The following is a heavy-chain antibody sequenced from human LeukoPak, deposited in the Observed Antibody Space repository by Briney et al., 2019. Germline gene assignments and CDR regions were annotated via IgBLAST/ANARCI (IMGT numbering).Heavy chain of an antibody. CDR3: ARAGGGGEESNDAFDI. V-gene: IGHV4-30-2*01. D-gene: IGHD2-21*01. J-gene: IGHJ3*02. CDR1: GGSISSGGYS. CDR2: IYHSGST. Sequence: SQTLSLTCAVSGGSISSGGYSWSWIRQPPGKGLEWIGYIYHSGSTYYNPSLKSRVTISVDRSKNQFSLKLSSVTAADTAVYYCARAGGGGEESNDAFDIWGQGTMVTVSS.